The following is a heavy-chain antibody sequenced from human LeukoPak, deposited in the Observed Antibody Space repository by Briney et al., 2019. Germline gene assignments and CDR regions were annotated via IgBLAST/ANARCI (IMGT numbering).Heavy chain of an antibody. Sequence: PGGSLRLSCAASGFTFSSYAMSWVRQAPGKGLEWVSAISGSGGSTDYADSVKGRFIISRDNSRNTVFLQMNSLGAEDTAVYYCAKAAGAGTSDYFDSWGLGTLVTVSS. CDR1: GFTFSSYA. CDR3: AKAAGAGTSDYFDS. V-gene: IGHV3-23*01. CDR2: ISGSGGST. J-gene: IGHJ4*02. D-gene: IGHD1-26*01.